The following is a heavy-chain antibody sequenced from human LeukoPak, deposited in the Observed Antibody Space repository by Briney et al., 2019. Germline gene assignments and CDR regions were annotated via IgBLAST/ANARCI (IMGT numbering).Heavy chain of an antibody. CDR2: VYYSGNT. V-gene: IGHV4-39*07. Sequence: PSETLSLNCTVSGGSISNTEYYWSWVRQPPGMGLEWIGSVYYSGNTYYNSSLKGRVTISIDTSKKYFSLKLSSVTAADTADYYCVRDMSGYNFWSGYSYYMDVWGKGTTVIVSS. CDR3: VRDMSGYNFWSGYSYYMDV. J-gene: IGHJ6*03. D-gene: IGHD3-3*01. CDR1: GGSISNTEYY.